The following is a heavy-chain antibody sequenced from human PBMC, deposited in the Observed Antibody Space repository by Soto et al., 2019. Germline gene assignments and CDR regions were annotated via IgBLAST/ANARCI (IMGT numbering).Heavy chain of an antibody. D-gene: IGHD2-15*01. V-gene: IGHV3-33*01. CDR3: AGGYCSGGSCYGSYGMDV. Sequence: VGSLRLSCAASRFIFSTYGMHWVRQAPGKGLEWVAVIWYDGSKKYYADFVKGRFTISRDNSKNTLYMQMNSLRDEDTAVYYCAGGYCSGGSCYGSYGMDVWGQGTTVTVSS. J-gene: IGHJ6*02. CDR1: RFIFSTYG. CDR2: IWYDGSKK.